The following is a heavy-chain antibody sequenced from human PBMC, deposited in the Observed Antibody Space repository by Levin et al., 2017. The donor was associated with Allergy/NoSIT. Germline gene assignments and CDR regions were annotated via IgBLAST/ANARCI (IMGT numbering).Heavy chain of an antibody. CDR2: IYYSGST. D-gene: IGHD3-10*01. CDR3: ARHETRGSGSVYYGMDV. Sequence: SETLSLTCTVSGGSISSSSYYWGWIRQSPGKGLEWIGSIYYSGSTYYNPSLKSRVTISVDTSKNQFSLKLSSVTAADTAVYYCARHETRGSGSVYYGMDVWGQGTTVTVSS. CDR1: GGSISSSSYY. V-gene: IGHV4-39*01. J-gene: IGHJ6*02.